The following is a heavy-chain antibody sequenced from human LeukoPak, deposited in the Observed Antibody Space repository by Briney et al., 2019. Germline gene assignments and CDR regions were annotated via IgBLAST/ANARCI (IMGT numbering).Heavy chain of an antibody. D-gene: IGHD2-15*01. V-gene: IGHV6-1*01. Sequence: SPTLSLTCAISGDSVSSNSAAWNWIRQSPSRGLEWLGRTYYRSKWYNDYAVSVKSRISINPDTSKTQFSLQLDSVTPEDTAVYYCARGGGYCSGGDCNYFDYWGQGTLVTLSS. CDR2: TYYRSKWYN. CDR3: ARGGGYCSGGDCNYFDY. J-gene: IGHJ4*02. CDR1: GDSVSSNSAA.